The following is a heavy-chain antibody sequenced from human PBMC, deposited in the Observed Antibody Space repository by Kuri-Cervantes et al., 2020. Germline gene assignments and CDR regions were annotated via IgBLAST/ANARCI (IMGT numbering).Heavy chain of an antibody. Sequence: GESLKISCAASGFTFSDYYMSWIRQAPGKGLEWVSYISSSGSTIYYAGSVKGRFTISRDNAKNSLYLQMNSLRAEDTAVYYCAGGEVVVVAGIGTYYMDVWGKGTTVTVSS. J-gene: IGHJ6*03. CDR1: GFTFSDYY. V-gene: IGHV3-11*04. D-gene: IGHD2-15*01. CDR3: AGGEVVVVAGIGTYYMDV. CDR2: ISSSGSTI.